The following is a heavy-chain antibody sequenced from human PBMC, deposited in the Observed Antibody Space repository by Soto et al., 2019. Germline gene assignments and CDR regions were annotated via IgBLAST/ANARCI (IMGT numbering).Heavy chain of an antibody. D-gene: IGHD2-21*02. Sequence: QITLKESGPTLVKPTQTLTLTCTFPGFSLSTSGVGVGWIRQPPGKALEWLALIYWDDDKRYSPSLKSRLTITKDTSKNHVLLTRTNMDPVDTATYYCVQSRCGGDCLQSYSSHYYYGMDVWGQGTTVTVSS. J-gene: IGHJ6*02. CDR2: IYWDDDK. CDR3: VQSRCGGDCLQSYSSHYYYGMDV. CDR1: GFSLSTSGVG. V-gene: IGHV2-5*02.